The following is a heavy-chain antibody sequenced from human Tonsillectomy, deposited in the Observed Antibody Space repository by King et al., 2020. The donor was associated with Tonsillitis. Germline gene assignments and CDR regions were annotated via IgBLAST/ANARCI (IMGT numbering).Heavy chain of an antibody. D-gene: IGHD3-16*02. CDR1: GFTFSSYA. J-gene: IGHJ4*01. CDR2: ISYDGSNK. CDR3: AKERITITVEGVLAPFDY. V-gene: IGHV3-30*04. Sequence: VQLVESGGGVVQPGRSLRLSCAASGFTFSSYAMHWVRQAPGKGLEWVAVISYDGSNKYYADPVKGRFTISRDYSKNTLYLQLNSLRVEDTAVYYCAKERITITVEGVLAPFDYWGHGTLVTVSS.